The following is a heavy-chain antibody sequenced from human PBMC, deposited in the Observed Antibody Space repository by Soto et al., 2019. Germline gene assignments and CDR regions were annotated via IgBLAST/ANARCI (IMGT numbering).Heavy chain of an antibody. J-gene: IGHJ4*02. V-gene: IGHV1-69*13. CDR3: AREETPGIAVAFDY. CDR2: IIPIFGTA. D-gene: IGHD6-19*01. CDR1: GGTFSSYA. Sequence: SVKVSCKASGGTFSSYAISWVRQPPGQGLEWMGGIIPIFGTANYAQKFQGRVTITADESTSTAYMELSSLRSEDTAVYYCAREETPGIAVAFDYWGQGTRVTVSS.